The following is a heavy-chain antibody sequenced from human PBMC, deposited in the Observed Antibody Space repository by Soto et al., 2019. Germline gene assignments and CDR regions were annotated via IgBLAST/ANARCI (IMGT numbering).Heavy chain of an antibody. CDR1: GFIFSTYA. Sequence: GGSLRLSCAASGFIFSTYAMNWVRQAPGKGLELVASIDQSGGTAYYAESVRGRFAISRDNSINTLYLQMSSLRAEDTALYYCAHPRGYGVFDAVDIWGQGTMVTVSS. CDR3: AHPRGYGVFDAVDI. V-gene: IGHV3-23*01. CDR2: IDQSGGTA. J-gene: IGHJ3*02. D-gene: IGHD4-17*01.